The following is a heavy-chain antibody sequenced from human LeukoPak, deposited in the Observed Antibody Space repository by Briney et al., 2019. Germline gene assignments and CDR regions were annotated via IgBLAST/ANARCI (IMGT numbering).Heavy chain of an antibody. CDR3: AKEGGTGTRFDY. J-gene: IGHJ4*02. CDR2: ISGSGTGT. Sequence: GSLRLSCAASGFTFSSSAMSWVRQAPGKGLYWVSAISGSGTGTYYADSVKGRFTTSRDNSKNTLYLQMNSLRAEDTAVYYCAKEGGTGTRFDYWGQGTLVTVSS. V-gene: IGHV3-23*01. D-gene: IGHD1-7*01. CDR1: GFTFSSSA.